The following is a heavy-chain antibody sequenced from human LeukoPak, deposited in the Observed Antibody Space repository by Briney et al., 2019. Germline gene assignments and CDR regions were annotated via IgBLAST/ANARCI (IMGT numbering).Heavy chain of an antibody. D-gene: IGHD3-10*01. Sequence: PGGSLRLSCAASGFTFSDYTMNWVRQAPGKGLEWVSSISSGGTYKYYADSVKGRFTISRDNAQNSLYLQMNSLRAEDTAVYYCARGMVRGVIHLNYWGQGTLVTVSS. CDR3: ARGMVRGVIHLNY. CDR1: GFTFSDYT. CDR2: ISSGGTYK. J-gene: IGHJ4*02. V-gene: IGHV3-21*01.